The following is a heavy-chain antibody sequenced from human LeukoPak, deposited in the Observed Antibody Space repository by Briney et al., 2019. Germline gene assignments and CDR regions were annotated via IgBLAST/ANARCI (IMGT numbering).Heavy chain of an antibody. D-gene: IGHD3-16*02. CDR2: TSPYNGNT. V-gene: IGHV1-18*04. CDR1: GYTSTSYG. Sequence: ASVKVSCTTSGYTSTSYGISWVRQAPGQGLEWMGSTSPYNGNTNYAESLQGRVIMTTDTSTRTAYMGLRGLRSADPAVFYCARDQYDYVWGSYRPYFDHWGQGTLVTVSS. CDR3: ARDQYDYVWGSYRPYFDH. J-gene: IGHJ4*02.